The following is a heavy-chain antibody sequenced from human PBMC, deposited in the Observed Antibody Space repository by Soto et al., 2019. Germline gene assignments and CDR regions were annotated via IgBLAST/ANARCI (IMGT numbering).Heavy chain of an antibody. Sequence: WETLSLTCAVSGGSFTSNNWWTWVRPPPGQGLEWIGEIYRTGSTNYNPSLKCRVTISLDKSENQFSLKVTSLTAADTAVYYCASRDPGTSVDYWGQGTLVTVSS. D-gene: IGHD1-7*01. CDR1: GGSFTSNNW. J-gene: IGHJ4*02. CDR2: IYRTGST. CDR3: ASRDPGTSVDY. V-gene: IGHV4-4*02.